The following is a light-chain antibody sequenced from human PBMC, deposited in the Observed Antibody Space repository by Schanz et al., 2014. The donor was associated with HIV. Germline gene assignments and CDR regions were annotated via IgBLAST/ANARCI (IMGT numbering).Light chain of an antibody. CDR2: GNN. CDR1: SSNIGAGYD. V-gene: IGLV1-40*01. Sequence: QSVLTQPPSVSGAPGQRVTISCTGSSSNIGAGYDVHWYKQLPETAPKLLMFGNNNRPSGVPDRFSGSKSGTSASLAISGLQSEDEADYYCAAWDDSLNGRVFGGGTKLTVL. CDR3: AAWDDSLNGRV. J-gene: IGLJ3*02.